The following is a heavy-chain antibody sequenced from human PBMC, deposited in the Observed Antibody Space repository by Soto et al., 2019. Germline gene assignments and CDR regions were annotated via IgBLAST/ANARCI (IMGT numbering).Heavy chain of an antibody. V-gene: IGHV4-61*01. CDR2: IYYSGST. CDR3: ASSSGWHFDY. D-gene: IGHD6-19*01. CDR1: GDSVSSGSYY. J-gene: IGHJ4*02. Sequence: QVQLQESGPGLVKPSETLSLTCTVSGDSVSSGSYYWSWIRQPPGKGLEWIGYIYYSGSTNYNPSPKSRVTISVDTSKNQFSLKLSSMTAADTAVYYCASSSGWHFDYWGQGTLVTVSS.